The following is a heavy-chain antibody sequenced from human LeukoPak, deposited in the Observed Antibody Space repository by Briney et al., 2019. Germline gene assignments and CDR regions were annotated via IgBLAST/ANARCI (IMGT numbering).Heavy chain of an antibody. CDR2: IRYDGSNK. CDR3: ARAAWELLREDY. D-gene: IGHD1-26*01. J-gene: IGHJ4*02. V-gene: IGHV3-30*02. CDR1: GFTFSSYG. Sequence: GGSLRLSCAASGFTFSSYGMHWVRQAPGKGLEWVAFIRYDGSNKYYADSVKGRFTISRDNSKNTLYLQMNSLRAEDTAVYYCARAAWELLREDYWGQGTLVTVSS.